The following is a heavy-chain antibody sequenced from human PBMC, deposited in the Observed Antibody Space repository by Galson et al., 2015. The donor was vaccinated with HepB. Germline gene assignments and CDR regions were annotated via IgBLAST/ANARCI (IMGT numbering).Heavy chain of an antibody. CDR3: ARHNGAFDV. V-gene: IGHV7-4-1*02. Sequence: SVKVSCKASRYTFTNYAMNWVRQAPGQGLEWMGWINTNTGNPTYAQGFTGRFVFSVDTSVSTAYLQISGLKAEDTAVYYCARHNGAFDVWGQGTMVTVSS. CDR1: RYTFTNYA. D-gene: IGHD2-8*01. CDR2: INTNTGNP. J-gene: IGHJ3*01.